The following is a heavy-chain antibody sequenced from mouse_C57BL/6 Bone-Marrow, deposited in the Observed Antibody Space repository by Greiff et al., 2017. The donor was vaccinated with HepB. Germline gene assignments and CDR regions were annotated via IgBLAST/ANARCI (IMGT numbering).Heavy chain of an antibody. CDR2: INPYNGGT. Sequence: EVQLQQSGPVLVKPGASVKMSCKASGYTFTDYYMNWVKQSHGKSLEWIGVINPYNGGTSYNQKFKGKATLTVDKSSSTAYMELNSLTSEDSAVYYCARGELGNFDYWAKAPLSQSPQ. D-gene: IGHD3-3*01. CDR3: ARGELGNFDY. V-gene: IGHV1-19*01. CDR1: GYTFTDYY. J-gene: IGHJ2*01.